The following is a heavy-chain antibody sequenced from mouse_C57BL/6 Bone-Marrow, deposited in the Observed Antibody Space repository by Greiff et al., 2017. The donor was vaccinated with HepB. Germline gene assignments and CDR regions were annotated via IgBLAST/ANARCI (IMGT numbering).Heavy chain of an antibody. V-gene: IGHV5-16*01. Sequence: EVMLVESEGGLVQPGSSMKLSCTASGFTFSDYYMAWVRQVPEKGLEWVANINYDGSSTYYLDSLKSRFIISRDNAKNILYLQMSSLKSEDTATYYCARVPDGLGYAMDYWGQGTSVTVSS. CDR1: GFTFSDYY. CDR3: ARVPDGLGYAMDY. D-gene: IGHD2-3*01. CDR2: INYDGSST. J-gene: IGHJ4*01.